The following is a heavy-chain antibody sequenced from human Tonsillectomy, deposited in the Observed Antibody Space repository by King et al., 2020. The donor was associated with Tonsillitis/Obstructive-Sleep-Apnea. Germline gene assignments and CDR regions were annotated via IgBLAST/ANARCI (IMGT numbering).Heavy chain of an antibody. Sequence: LQLQESGPGLVKPSETLSLTCTVSGGSISSSSYYWGWIRQPPGKGLEWIGSIYHSGSTYYNPSLKSRVTISVDTSKNQFSLKLSSVTAADTAVYYCARIRFSSSSGLAAFDIWGQGTMVTVSS. CDR2: IYHSGST. CDR3: ARIRFSSSSGLAAFDI. D-gene: IGHD6-6*01. CDR1: GGSISSSSYY. J-gene: IGHJ3*02. V-gene: IGHV4-39*01.